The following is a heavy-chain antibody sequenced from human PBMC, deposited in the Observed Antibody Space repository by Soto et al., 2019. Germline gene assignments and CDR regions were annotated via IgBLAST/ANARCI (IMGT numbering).Heavy chain of an antibody. J-gene: IGHJ3*02. V-gene: IGHV3-30-3*01. CDR1: GFTFSSYA. D-gene: IGHD6-19*01. Sequence: GGSLRLSCAASGFTFSSYAMHWVRQAPGKGLEWVAVISYDGSNKYYADSVKGRFTISRDNSKNTLYLQMNSLRAEDTAVYYCAREGMSSGAGAFDIWGQGTMVTVSS. CDR2: ISYDGSNK. CDR3: AREGMSSGAGAFDI.